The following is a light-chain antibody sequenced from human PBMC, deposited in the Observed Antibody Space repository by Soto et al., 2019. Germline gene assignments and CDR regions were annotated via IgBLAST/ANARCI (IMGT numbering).Light chain of an antibody. J-gene: IGKJ1*01. V-gene: IGKV3-20*01. CDR1: ETVAGSY. Sequence: EKVMTQSPATLSVSPGERATLSFRASETVAGSYLAWYQQKPGQAPRLLIHGASTRATGIADRFSGSGSGTDFTLTISRLEPEDFAVYYCQLYGTSPKTFGQGTKVDI. CDR3: QLYGTSPKT. CDR2: GAS.